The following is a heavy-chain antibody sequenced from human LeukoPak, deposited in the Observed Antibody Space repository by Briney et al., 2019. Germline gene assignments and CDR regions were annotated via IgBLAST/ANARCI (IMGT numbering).Heavy chain of an antibody. J-gene: IGHJ4*02. CDR2: ISSSANSYAP. V-gene: IGHV3-73*01. Sequence: GGSLSFSCAASGFTFSGSAMHWLRQAPGQGLEWVGRISSSANSYAPAYAVSVKSKFTITRDDSKNTTYLQMNSLKTEDTAVYYCTRRALNYYDSSGGDYWGQGTLVTVSS. CDR1: GFTFSGSA. CDR3: TRRALNYYDSSGGDY. D-gene: IGHD3-22*01.